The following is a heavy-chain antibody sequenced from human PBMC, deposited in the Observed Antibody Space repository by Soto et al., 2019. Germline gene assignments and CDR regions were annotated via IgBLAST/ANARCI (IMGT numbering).Heavy chain of an antibody. D-gene: IGHD2-21*02. CDR3: ARVFCGGDCTDAFDI. V-gene: IGHV1-18*04. CDR2: ISAYNGNP. J-gene: IGHJ3*02. CDR1: GYTFTSYG. Sequence: ASVKVSCKASGYTFTSYGISWVRQAPGQGLEWIGWISAYNGNPNYAPKLQGRVTMTTDTSTSTAYMELRSLRSDDTAVYYCARVFCGGDCTDAFDIWGQGTMVTVSS.